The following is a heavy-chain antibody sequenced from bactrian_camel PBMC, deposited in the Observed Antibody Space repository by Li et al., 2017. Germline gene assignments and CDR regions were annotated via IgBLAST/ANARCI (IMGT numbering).Heavy chain of an antibody. CDR3: AAGGWAYCVGRHCSCPGGEGGFPY. V-gene: IGHV3S53*01. Sequence: VESGGGSVQPGGSLRLSCAVSGYTKSRVCMGWFRQAPGKEREEVATIGSAGSTSYADSVKGRFTISKDNAENILHLQLNSLKAEDTAMYYCAAGGWAYCVGRHCSCPGGEGGFPYWGQGTQVTVSA. J-gene: IGHJ4*01. CDR2: IGSAGST. CDR1: GYTKSRVC. D-gene: IGHD5*01.